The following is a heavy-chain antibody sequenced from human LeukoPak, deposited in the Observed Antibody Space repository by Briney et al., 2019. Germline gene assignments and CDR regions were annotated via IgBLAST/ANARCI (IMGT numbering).Heavy chain of an antibody. CDR3: AKDVGKWESLHFFDY. CDR1: GFTFSNYA. D-gene: IGHD1-26*01. Sequence: GGSLRLSCVGSGFTFSNYAMSWVRQAPGKGLEWISGISGSGASTYYADSVTGRFTISRDNSRNTLYLQMNSLRGDDTAVYYCAKDVGKWESLHFFDYWGQGTLVTVSS. J-gene: IGHJ4*02. V-gene: IGHV3-23*01. CDR2: ISGSGAST.